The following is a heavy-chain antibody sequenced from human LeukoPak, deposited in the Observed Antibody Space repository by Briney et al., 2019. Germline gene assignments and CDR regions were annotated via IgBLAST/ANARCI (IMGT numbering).Heavy chain of an antibody. CDR2: IYYSGST. CDR3: ARGFRDYYDSPYYFDY. D-gene: IGHD3-22*01. Sequence: SETLSLTCTVSGGSISSGDYYWSWIRQPPGKGLEWIGYIYYSGSTYYNPSLKSRVTISVDTSKNQFSLKLSSVTAADTAVYYCARGFRDYYDSPYYFDYWGQGTLVTVSS. CDR1: GGSISSGDYY. V-gene: IGHV4-30-4*01. J-gene: IGHJ4*02.